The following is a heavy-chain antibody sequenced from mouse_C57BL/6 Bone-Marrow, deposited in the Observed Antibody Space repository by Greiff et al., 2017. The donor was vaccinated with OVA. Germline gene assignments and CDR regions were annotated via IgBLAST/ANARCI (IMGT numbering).Heavy chain of an antibody. Sequence: QVQLQQPGAELVKPGASVKMSCKASGYTFTSYWITWVKQRPGQGLEWIGDIYPGSGSTNYNEKFKSKATLTVDTSSSTAYVQLSSLTSEDSAVYYCARWGVDYGVGDWRQGTTLTVSS. CDR2: IYPGSGST. J-gene: IGHJ2*01. V-gene: IGHV1-55*01. CDR3: ARWGVDYGVGD. CDR1: GYTFTSYW. D-gene: IGHD2-4*01.